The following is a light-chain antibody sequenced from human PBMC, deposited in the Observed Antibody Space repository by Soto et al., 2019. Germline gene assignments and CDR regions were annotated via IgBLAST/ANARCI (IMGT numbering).Light chain of an antibody. CDR2: AAS. CDR3: QQLLSYPIT. J-gene: IGKJ5*01. CDR1: QGISTY. V-gene: IGKV1-9*01. Sequence: IWMTQSPSLLSASTGDRVTITCRASQGISTYLAWYQQKPGKAPKLLIYAASTLQSGVPLSFSGSGSGTSFTLTISSLQPKDFATYYCQQLLSYPITFGQGTRLEIK.